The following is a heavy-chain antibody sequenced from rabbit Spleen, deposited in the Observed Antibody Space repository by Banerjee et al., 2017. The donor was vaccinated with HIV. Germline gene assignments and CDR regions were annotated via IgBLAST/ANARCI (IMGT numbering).Heavy chain of an antibody. D-gene: IGHD6-1*01. V-gene: IGHV1S7*01. CDR1: GIDFTNYY. CDR3: ARGSLFYTYGDGGYDYATYFDL. CDR2: IYAAKGST. Sequence: QLTETGGGLVQPGGSLTLSCKASGIDFTNYYIYWVRQAPGKGLEWIGIIYAAKGSTDYASWVNGRFTISSDNAQSTVDLKMTSLTAADTATYFCARGSLFYTYGDGGYDYATYFDLWGQGTLVTVS. J-gene: IGHJ4*01.